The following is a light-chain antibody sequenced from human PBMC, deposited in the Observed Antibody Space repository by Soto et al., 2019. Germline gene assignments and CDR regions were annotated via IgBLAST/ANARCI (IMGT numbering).Light chain of an antibody. V-gene: IGLV1-40*01. Sequence: QSVLTQPPSLSGAPGQTVTISCTGTNSNIGDDYVVHWYQHLPGTAPKLLIYGNDKRPSGVPGRFSGAKSGSSASLAITGLQAEDEADYYCQSYDSSLTGYWVFGGGTKLTVL. CDR1: NSNIGDDYV. CDR2: GND. CDR3: QSYDSSLTGYWV. J-gene: IGLJ3*02.